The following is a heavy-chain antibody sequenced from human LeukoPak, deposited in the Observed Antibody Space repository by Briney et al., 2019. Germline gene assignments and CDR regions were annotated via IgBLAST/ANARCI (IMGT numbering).Heavy chain of an antibody. CDR1: GFTFSSYA. CDR3: AKDRGGSGSYYITDAFDI. J-gene: IGHJ3*02. D-gene: IGHD3-10*01. V-gene: IGHV3-23*01. Sequence: GGSLRLSCAASGFTFSSYAMSWVRQAPGNGLEWVSAISGSGGSTYYADSVKGRFTISRDNSKNTLYLQMNSLRAEDTAVYYCAKDRGGSGSYYITDAFDIWGQGTMVTVSS. CDR2: ISGSGGST.